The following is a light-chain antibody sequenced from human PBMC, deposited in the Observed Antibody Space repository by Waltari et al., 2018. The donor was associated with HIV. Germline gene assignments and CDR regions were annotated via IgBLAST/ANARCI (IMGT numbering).Light chain of an antibody. CDR2: WAT. CDR3: QQYYMTPPT. CDR1: QSVFSNSNKKSY. V-gene: IGKV4-1*01. J-gene: IGKJ1*01. Sequence: DVVIALSPHALKGSLRERVTIKRKSSQSVFSNSNKKSYLAWYQQRPGQTPNLLVYWATTRVSGVPARFSGSGSGTDFTLTINNLQAEDAAIYYCQQYYMTPPTFGQGTKVEI.